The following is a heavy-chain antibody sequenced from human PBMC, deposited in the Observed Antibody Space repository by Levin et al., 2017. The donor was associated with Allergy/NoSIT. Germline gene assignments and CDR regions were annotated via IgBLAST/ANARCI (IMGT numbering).Heavy chain of an antibody. V-gene: IGHV1-2*02. Sequence: ASVKVSCKASGNTLTDYSMHWVRQATGQGLEWMGWINPNTGTPAYARNFQDRVIMTRDTSIGTAFMELSSLRSDDTAVYYCAKGGPKLTPSTAYLVFDFWGQGTLVTVSS. D-gene: IGHD4-23*01. CDR1: GNTLTDYS. CDR2: INPNTGTP. J-gene: IGHJ4*02. CDR3: AKGGPKLTPSTAYLVFDF.